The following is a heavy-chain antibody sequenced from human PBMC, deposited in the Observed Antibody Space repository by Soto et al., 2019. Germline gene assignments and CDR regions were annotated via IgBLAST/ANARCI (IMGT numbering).Heavy chain of an antibody. D-gene: IGHD3-3*01. J-gene: IGHJ4*02. CDR1: GFSLSNARKG. V-gene: IGHV2-26*01. Sequence: QVTLKESGPVLVKPTETLTLTCTVSGFSLSNARKGVSWIRQPPGKALEWLAHIFSNDEKSYSTSLKSRLTISKDTSKSQVVLTMTNMDPVDTATYYCARISPLSYYDFWSGYSGFDYWGQGTLVTVSS. CDR2: IFSNDEK. CDR3: ARISPLSYYDFWSGYSGFDY.